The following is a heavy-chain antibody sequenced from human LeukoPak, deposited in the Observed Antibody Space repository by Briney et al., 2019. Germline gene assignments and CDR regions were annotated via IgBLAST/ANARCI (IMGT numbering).Heavy chain of an antibody. V-gene: IGHV3-53*01. CDR2: LYSGGST. D-gene: IGHD3-22*01. Sequence: GGSLRLSCAASGFTVSNNYMSWVRQAPGKGLEWVSVLYSGGSTYYADSVKGRFTISRDNSKNTLYLQMNSLRAEDTAVYYCAKDGGYDSSGYFGYFDYWGQGTLVTVSS. CDR1: GFTVSNNY. CDR3: AKDGGYDSSGYFGYFDY. J-gene: IGHJ4*02.